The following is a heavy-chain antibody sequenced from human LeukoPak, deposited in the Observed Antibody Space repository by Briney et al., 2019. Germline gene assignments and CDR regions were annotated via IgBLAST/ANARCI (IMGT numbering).Heavy chain of an antibody. CDR3: ARDLIAAAGNWFDP. V-gene: IGHV4-59*10. CDR1: GGSFSGYY. J-gene: IGHJ5*02. CDR2: IYTSGST. D-gene: IGHD6-13*01. Sequence: SETLSLTCAVYGGSFSGYYWSWIRQPPGKGLEWIGRIYTSGSTNYNPSLKSRVTMSVDTSKNQFSLKLSSVTAADTAVYYCARDLIAAAGNWFDPWGQGTLVAVSS.